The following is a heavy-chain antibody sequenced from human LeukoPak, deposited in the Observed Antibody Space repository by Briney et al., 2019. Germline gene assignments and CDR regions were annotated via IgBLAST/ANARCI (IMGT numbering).Heavy chain of an antibody. CDR2: INHRGSS. Sequence: SETLPLTCGVFVGSFSGYYWTWLRQPPRTGLEWIGQINHRGSSHYNPSLRSLFTISVDTSKTQFSLKPTSVTAADTAVYYCARDKFCSDTGSCNIGLFDFWGQGALVTVSS. J-gene: IGHJ4*02. D-gene: IGHD2-15*01. V-gene: IGHV4-34*01. CDR3: ARDKFCSDTGSCNIGLFDF. CDR1: VGSFSGYY.